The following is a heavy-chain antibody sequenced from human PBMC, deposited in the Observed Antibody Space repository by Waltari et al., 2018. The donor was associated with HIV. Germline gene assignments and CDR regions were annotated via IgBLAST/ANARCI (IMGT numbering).Heavy chain of an antibody. Sequence: EVQLVEYGGGLVQHGGSLRLSCAASGFTLRSYWLHWVRQAPGKGLVWVSLISSDGSTTNYADSVNGRLTISRDNAKNTLYLQMNSLRADDTAVYYCARENTMTYYDALDIWGQGTMVTVSS. D-gene: IGHD4-17*01. J-gene: IGHJ3*02. V-gene: IGHV3-74*01. CDR3: ARENTMTYYDALDI. CDR1: GFTLRSYW. CDR2: ISSDGSTT.